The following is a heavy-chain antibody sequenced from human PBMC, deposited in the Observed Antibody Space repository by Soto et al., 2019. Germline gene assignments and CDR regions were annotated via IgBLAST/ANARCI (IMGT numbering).Heavy chain of an antibody. J-gene: IGHJ3*02. D-gene: IGHD3-22*01. CDR3: ARRIGGVVVITDAFDI. CDR2: IYYSGST. Sequence: QVQLQESGPGLVKPSETLSLTCTVSGGSISSYYWSWIRQPPGKGLEWIGYIYYSGSTNYNPSLKSRDTISVDTSKNQFSLNLSSVTAADTAVYYCARRIGGVVVITDAFDIWGQGTMVTVSS. CDR1: GGSISSYY. V-gene: IGHV4-59*08.